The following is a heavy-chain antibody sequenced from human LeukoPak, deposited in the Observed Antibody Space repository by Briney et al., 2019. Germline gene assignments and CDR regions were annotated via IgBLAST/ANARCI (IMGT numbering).Heavy chain of an antibody. V-gene: IGHV1-3*01. CDR1: GYTFTSYA. CDR3: ARRGHGYGSPFDY. Sequence: ASVKVSCKASGYTFTSYAMHWVRQAPGQRLEWMGWINAGNGNTKYSQKFQGRVTITRDTSASTAYMELSGLRSEDTAVYYCARRGHGYGSPFDYWGQGTLVTVSS. J-gene: IGHJ4*02. CDR2: INAGNGNT. D-gene: IGHD5-18*01.